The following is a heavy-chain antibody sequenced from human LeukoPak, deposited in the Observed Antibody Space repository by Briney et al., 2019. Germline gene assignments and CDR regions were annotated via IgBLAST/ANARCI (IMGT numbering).Heavy chain of an antibody. CDR1: GFTFNNYA. V-gene: IGHV3-23*01. Sequence: GGSLRLSCAGSGFTFNNYAMSWVRRAPRKGLEWVSTIMIGGDGKHYADSVKGRFTISRDRSESTLFLQMDDLRADDTAVYYCVRAAPQNCYPSSCSLFDKWGQGTLVAVSS. D-gene: IGHD2-2*01. CDR3: VRAAPQNCYPSSCSLFDK. J-gene: IGHJ4*02. CDR2: IMIGGDGK.